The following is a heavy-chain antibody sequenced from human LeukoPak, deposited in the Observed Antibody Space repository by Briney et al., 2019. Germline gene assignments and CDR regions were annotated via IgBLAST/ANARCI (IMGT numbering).Heavy chain of an antibody. V-gene: IGHV3-30-3*01. J-gene: IGHJ4*02. D-gene: IGHD3-9*01. CDR3: ARDGYDILTGYYAYHFDY. CDR1: GFTFSSHA. CDR2: ISYDVNNK. Sequence: GGSLRLSCAASGFTFSSHAMHWVRQAPGKGPEWVAVISYDVNNKYYADSVKGRFTVSRDNSKNTLYLQINSLRTEDTAVYYCARDGYDILTGYYAYHFDYWGQGTLVTVSS.